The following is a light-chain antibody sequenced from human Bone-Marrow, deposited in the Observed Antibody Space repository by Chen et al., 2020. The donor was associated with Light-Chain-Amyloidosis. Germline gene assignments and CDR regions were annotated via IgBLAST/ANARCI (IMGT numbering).Light chain of an antibody. V-gene: IGKV3-11*01. Sequence: EIVLTQSPGTLSLSPGEGATLSCRASQSVSSRYLAWYQQKPGQAPRLLIYDASNRATGIPARFSGSGSGTDFSLTISSLEPEDFAIYFCQHRSNWPTMYTFGQGTKLEIK. J-gene: IGKJ2*01. CDR1: QSVSSRY. CDR2: DAS. CDR3: QHRSNWPTMYT.